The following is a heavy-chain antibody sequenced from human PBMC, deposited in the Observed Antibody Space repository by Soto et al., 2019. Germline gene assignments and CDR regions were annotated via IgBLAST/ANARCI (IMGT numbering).Heavy chain of an antibody. J-gene: IGHJ4*02. CDR3: ARDRITFFEVVSSTQSPFGDDF. CDR2: ISGSGAGR. CDR1: GFTFSSYA. D-gene: IGHD3-3*01. Sequence: EVQLLESGGGLVQPGGSLRLSCAASGFTFSSYAMTWVRQAPGKGLEWVSGISGSGAGRYYADSVQGRFTISRDNSRNTLFLQMSSLRAEDTAVYYCARDRITFFEVVSSTQSPFGDDFWGQGTLVTVSS. V-gene: IGHV3-23*01.